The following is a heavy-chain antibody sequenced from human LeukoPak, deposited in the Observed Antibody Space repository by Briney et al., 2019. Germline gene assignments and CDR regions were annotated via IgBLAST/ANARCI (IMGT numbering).Heavy chain of an antibody. V-gene: IGHV3-30*04. CDR2: ISPDENLQ. J-gene: IGHJ4*02. D-gene: IGHD3-3*01. CDR3: ARGSGYFDH. Sequence: GTSLRLSCVASGFTLSNFAMHWVRQAPGKGLEWVTLISPDENLQNSADSVKGRFTISRDNSRNILFLQMSSLRPEDTAVYYCARGSGYFDHWGQGTLLTVSS. CDR1: GFTLSNFA.